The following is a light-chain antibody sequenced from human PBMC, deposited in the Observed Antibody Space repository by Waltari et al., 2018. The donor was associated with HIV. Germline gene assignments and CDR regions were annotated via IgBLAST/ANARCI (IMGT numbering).Light chain of an antibody. CDR2: WAS. CDR1: QSVFYSSNNKNY. J-gene: IGKJ3*01. V-gene: IGKV4-1*01. CDR3: QQYFSTPFT. Sequence: DIVMTQSPDSLAVSLGERATVNCKSSQSVFYSSNNKNYLAWYQLKSGQPPKLLIYWASTRESGVPDRFSGSGSGTDFTLTISSLQAEYVAVYYCQQYFSTPFTLGPGTKVDIK.